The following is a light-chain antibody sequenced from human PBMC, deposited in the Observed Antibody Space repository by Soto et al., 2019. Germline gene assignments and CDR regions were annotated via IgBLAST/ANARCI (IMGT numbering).Light chain of an antibody. Sequence: DVQMTQSPCSLSASVGDRVTITCQASHDIGTYLNWYQRKPGKAPKLLIFDTSHLATGVPARFSGGGSDTYFTFTITNLQPEDFAVYYRQQFDSVPLTFGGGTHVEI. V-gene: IGKV1-33*01. CDR3: QQFDSVPLT. CDR1: HDIGTY. CDR2: DTS. J-gene: IGKJ4*01.